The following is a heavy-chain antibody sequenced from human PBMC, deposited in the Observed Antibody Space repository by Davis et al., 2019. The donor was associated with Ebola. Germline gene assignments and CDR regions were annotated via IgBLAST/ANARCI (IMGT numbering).Heavy chain of an antibody. D-gene: IGHD6-13*01. CDR3: ARDGSSWYWYFDL. CDR2: IYYSGST. Sequence: SETLSLTCTVSGGSISPYYWSWIRQPPGKGLEWIGYIYYSGSTNYNPSLKSRVTISVDTSKNQFSLKLSSVTAADTAVYYCARDGSSWYWYFDLWGRGTLVTVSS. CDR1: GGSISPYY. V-gene: IGHV4-59*12. J-gene: IGHJ2*01.